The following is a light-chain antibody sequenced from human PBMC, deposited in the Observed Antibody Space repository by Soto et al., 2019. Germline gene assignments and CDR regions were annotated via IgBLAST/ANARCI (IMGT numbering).Light chain of an antibody. J-gene: IGKJ1*01. V-gene: IGKV1-5*03. CDR1: QTISSW. CDR2: KAS. CDR3: LQYHSLWT. Sequence: DIQMTQFTSTLSGSVGDRVTITCRASQTISSWLAWYQQKPGKAPKLLIYKASTLTSGVPARFSGSGSGTEFTLTISRLQSEDFAVYYCLQYHSLWTFGQGTKVDIK.